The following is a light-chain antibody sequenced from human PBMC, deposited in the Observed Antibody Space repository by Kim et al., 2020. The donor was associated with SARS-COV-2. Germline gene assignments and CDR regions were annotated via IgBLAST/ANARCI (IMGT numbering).Light chain of an antibody. CDR2: AAS. Sequence: AIRMTQSPSSLSASTGDRVTITCRASQGISSYLAWYQQKPGKAPKLLIYAASTLQSGVPSRFSGSGSGTDFTLTISCLQSEDFATYYCQQYYSYPPWTFGKGPRWIS. CDR3: QQYYSYPPWT. V-gene: IGKV1-8*01. J-gene: IGKJ1*01. CDR1: QGISSY.